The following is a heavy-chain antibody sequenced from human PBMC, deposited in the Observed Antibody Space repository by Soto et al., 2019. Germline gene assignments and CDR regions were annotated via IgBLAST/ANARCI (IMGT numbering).Heavy chain of an antibody. CDR1: GFTFSNYG. Sequence: EVQLVESGGGLVQPGGSLRLSCEASGFTFSNYGINWVRQAPGKGLEWVSHISSSSSTIYYAESVKGRFTISRDNAKNSLYLQMSSVRVEDTAVYYCATSFITTVGTTAWGQGTLVTVSS. V-gene: IGHV3-48*01. CDR2: ISSSSSTI. J-gene: IGHJ4*02. CDR3: ATSFITTVGTTA. D-gene: IGHD1-1*01.